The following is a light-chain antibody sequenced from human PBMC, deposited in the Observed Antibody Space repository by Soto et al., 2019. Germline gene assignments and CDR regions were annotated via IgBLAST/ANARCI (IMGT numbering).Light chain of an antibody. J-gene: IGKJ1*01. V-gene: IGKV1-5*03. CDR2: KAS. Sequence: DIQMTQSPSTLSASVGDRVTITCRASQSISSWLTWYQQKAGQAPKLLIYKASIVESGVPSRFSGSGSGTEFTLTISSLQHDDAAPYYCQQYSYFATFGQGTRVEVK. CDR3: QQYSYFAT. CDR1: QSISSW.